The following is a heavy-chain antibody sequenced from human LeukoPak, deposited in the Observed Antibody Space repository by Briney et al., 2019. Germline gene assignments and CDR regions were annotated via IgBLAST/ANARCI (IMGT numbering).Heavy chain of an antibody. D-gene: IGHD6-19*01. CDR2: IYPGDSEV. J-gene: IGHJ4*02. CDR3: ARQVGHWLTH. CDR1: GYSFNTYW. Sequence: GESLKISCKGSGYSFNTYWIGWVRQMPGKGLECMGIIYPGDSEVRYSPSFQGQVTISADKSISTAYLQWSSPKASDSAMYYCARQVGHWLTHWGQGTLVTVSS. V-gene: IGHV5-51*01.